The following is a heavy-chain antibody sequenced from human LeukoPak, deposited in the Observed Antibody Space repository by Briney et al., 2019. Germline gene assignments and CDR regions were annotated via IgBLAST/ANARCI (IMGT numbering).Heavy chain of an antibody. CDR2: ISGSGDST. D-gene: IGHD3-3*01. CDR1: GFTFSSYS. J-gene: IGHJ3*02. CDR3: AKDKTYDDFWSGHDAFDI. V-gene: IGHV3-23*01. Sequence: GGSLRLSCAASGFTFSSYSMNWVRQAPGKGLEWVSVISGSGDSTYYADSVKGRFTISRDISKNTLYLQMKSLRAGDTAVYYCAKDKTYDDFWSGHDAFDIWGQGTMVTVSS.